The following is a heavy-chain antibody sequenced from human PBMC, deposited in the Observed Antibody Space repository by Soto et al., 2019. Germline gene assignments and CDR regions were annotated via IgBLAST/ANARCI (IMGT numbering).Heavy chain of an antibody. Sequence: ASVKVSCKVSGYTLTELSMHWVRQAPGKGLEWMGGFDPEDGETIYAQKLQGRDTMTEDTSTDTAYMELSSLRSEYSAVYYCAPLPPRYCSGGTYYFDFYYLGQRPLVTVSA. CDR1: GYTLTELS. CDR2: FDPEDGET. CDR3: APLPPRYCSGGTYYFDFYY. J-gene: IGHJ4*02. D-gene: IGHD2-15*01. V-gene: IGHV1-24*01.